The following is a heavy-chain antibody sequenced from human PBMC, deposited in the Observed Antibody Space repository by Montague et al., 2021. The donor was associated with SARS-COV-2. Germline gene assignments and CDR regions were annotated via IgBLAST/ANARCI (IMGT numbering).Heavy chain of an antibody. CDR2: MYYTAHT. CDR3: ARSRASVPSRPGFDY. V-gene: IGHV4-61*01. CDR1: GASVASGNFY. J-gene: IGHJ4*02. D-gene: IGHD6-6*01. Sequence: SETLSLTCTVSGASVASGNFYWSWIRQPPGKGLEWIGYMYYTAHTNYNPSLQSRVTMPVDPSKNQFSLTLTSVTAADTAVYYCARSRASVPSRPGFDYWGQGALVTVSS.